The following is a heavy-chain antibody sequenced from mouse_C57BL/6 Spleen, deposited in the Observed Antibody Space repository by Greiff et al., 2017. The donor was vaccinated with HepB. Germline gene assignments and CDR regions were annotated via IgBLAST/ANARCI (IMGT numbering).Heavy chain of an antibody. D-gene: IGHD5-5*01. J-gene: IGHJ4*01. Sequence: QVQLKESGPELVKPGASVKISCKASGYAFSSSWMNWVKQRPGKGLEWIGRIYPGDGDTNYNGKFKGKATLTADKSSSTAYMQLSSLTSEDSAVYFCARGDYLSYYYAMDYWGQGTSVTVSS. CDR3: ARGDYLSYYYAMDY. CDR2: IYPGDGDT. V-gene: IGHV1-82*01. CDR1: GYAFSSSW.